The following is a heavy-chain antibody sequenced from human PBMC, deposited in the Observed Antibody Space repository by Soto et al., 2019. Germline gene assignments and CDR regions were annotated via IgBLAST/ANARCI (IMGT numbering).Heavy chain of an antibody. CDR2: INAGSGNT. CDR3: ARGLAADGA. Sequence: QVQLVQSGAEVKKPGASVKVSCTASGYTFTHYAIHWVRHAPGQRLEWMGFINAGSGNTKDSQTFQGRLTFTKATSASTAYMDLSSLRSEDTAIYYCARGLAADGAWGQGTLVTVSS. J-gene: IGHJ5*02. V-gene: IGHV1-3*01. CDR1: GYTFTHYA. D-gene: IGHD6-13*01.